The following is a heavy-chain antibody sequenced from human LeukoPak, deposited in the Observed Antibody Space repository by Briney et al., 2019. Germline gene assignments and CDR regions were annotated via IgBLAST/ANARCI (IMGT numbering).Heavy chain of an antibody. J-gene: IGHJ6*02. V-gene: IGHV4-34*01. CDR3: ASSSLSSSDYYYGNYYYGMDV. D-gene: IGHD3-22*01. CDR1: GGSFSGYY. Sequence: PSETLSLTCAVYGGSFSGYYWSWIRQPPGKGLEWIGEINHSGSTNYNPSLKSRVTISVDTSKNQFSLKLSSVTAADTAVYYCASSSLSSSDYYYGNYYYGMDVWGQGTTVTVSS. CDR2: INHSGST.